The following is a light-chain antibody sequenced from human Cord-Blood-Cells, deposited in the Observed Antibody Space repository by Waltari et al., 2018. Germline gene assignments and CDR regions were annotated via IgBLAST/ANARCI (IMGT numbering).Light chain of an antibody. CDR3: QQYYSTPFT. Sequence: DIVMTQSPDSLAVSLGERATINCKFSQSVLYRSNNNTYLAWYQQKPVQHPNLLIYWASTRESGVPDRFSGSGSGADFTLTISSLQAEDMAVYYCQQYYSTPFTFGPGTKVDIK. CDR2: WAS. V-gene: IGKV4-1*01. J-gene: IGKJ3*01. CDR1: QSVLYRSNNNTY.